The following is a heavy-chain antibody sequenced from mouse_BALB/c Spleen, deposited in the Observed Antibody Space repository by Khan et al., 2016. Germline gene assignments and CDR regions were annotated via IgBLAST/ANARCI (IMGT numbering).Heavy chain of an antibody. CDR3: AGRSQLDLYYAMHY. CDR2: LKTYTGEA. D-gene: IGHD3-1*01. CDR1: GYTFSNYG. Sequence: QIQLVQSGPELKKPGETVKISCKASGYTFSNYGMNWVKQAPGKGLKWMGWLKTYTGEATYVDDFKGRFAFSLETSASTAYWQNYNIKNENIATYFCAGRSQLDLYYAMHYCCQRTSVTVSS. V-gene: IGHV9-1*02. J-gene: IGHJ4*01.